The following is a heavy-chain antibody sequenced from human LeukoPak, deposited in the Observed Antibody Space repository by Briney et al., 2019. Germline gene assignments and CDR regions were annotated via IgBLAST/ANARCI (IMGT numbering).Heavy chain of an antibody. V-gene: IGHV4-34*01. J-gene: IGHJ5*02. Sequence: SETLSLTCAVHYGALSGYYWTWIRQPPGKGLEWIGEIHHTGASNYNASLKSRVTISLDTSKNQFSLQLTSMTAADTAIYFCAGGGGQRRSWLDLWGQGTLVTVPS. CDR1: YGALSGYY. D-gene: IGHD3-10*01. CDR3: AGGGGQRRSWLDL. CDR2: IHHTGAS.